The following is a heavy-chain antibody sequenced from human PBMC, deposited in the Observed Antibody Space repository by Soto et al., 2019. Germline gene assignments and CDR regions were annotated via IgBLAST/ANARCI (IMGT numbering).Heavy chain of an antibody. CDR2: IYYNGST. V-gene: IGHV4-39*01. CDR1: GGSISSGSYY. Sequence: QLQLQESGPGLVKPSETLSLTCTISGGSISSGSYYWDWIRQPPGKGLEWIGGIYYNGSTYYNPSVKSRVTISVDTSKNQFSLKLSSVTAADTAVYYCARRSRSSGQIGYWGQGTLVTVSS. D-gene: IGHD6-19*01. J-gene: IGHJ4*02. CDR3: ARRSRSSGQIGY.